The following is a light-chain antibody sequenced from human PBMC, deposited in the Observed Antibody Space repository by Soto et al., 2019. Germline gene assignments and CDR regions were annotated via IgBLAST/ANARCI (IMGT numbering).Light chain of an antibody. CDR3: CSYAGSFVV. V-gene: IGLV2-11*01. Sequence: QSALTQPRSVSGSPGQSVTISCTGTSSDVGGYNYVSWYQQHPGKAPKLMIYDVSKRPSGVPDRFSCSKSGNTASRTISGLQAEDEAEYDCCSYAGSFVVFGGGTKLTVL. CDR1: SSDVGGYNY. J-gene: IGLJ2*01. CDR2: DVS.